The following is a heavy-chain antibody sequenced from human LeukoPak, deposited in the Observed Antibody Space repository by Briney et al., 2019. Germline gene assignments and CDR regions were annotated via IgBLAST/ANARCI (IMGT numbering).Heavy chain of an antibody. J-gene: IGHJ1*01. V-gene: IGHV4-4*07. CDR1: GGSISNYY. Sequence: WETLSLTCTVSGGSISNYYWSWIRQPPGKGLEWIGRIYNSGNADYNQTLKSRVTISVDTSKNQFSLKLSSVTAADTAVYYCARERGSSLQLWGQGTLVTVSS. CDR2: IYNSGNA. D-gene: IGHD6-6*01. CDR3: ARERGSSLQL.